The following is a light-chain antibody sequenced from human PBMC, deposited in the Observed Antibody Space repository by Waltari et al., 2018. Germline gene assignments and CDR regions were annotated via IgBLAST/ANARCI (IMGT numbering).Light chain of an antibody. Sequence: SALTQPRSVSGSPGQTVTIPCTGTTSYVGGYTYVPWYQHHPGKAPKLMIFDVTQRPSGVPDRFSGSKSANTASLTISGLQAEDEADYYCCSFAGTYTWVFGGGTKVTVL. CDR1: TSYVGGYTY. CDR3: CSFAGTYTWV. CDR2: DVT. V-gene: IGLV2-11*01. J-gene: IGLJ3*02.